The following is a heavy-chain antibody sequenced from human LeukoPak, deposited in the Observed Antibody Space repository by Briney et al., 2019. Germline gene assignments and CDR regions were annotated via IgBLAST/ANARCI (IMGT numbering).Heavy chain of an antibody. CDR1: GFTFSSYW. CDR2: IKGDGSTK. J-gene: IGHJ6*02. CDR3: ARWVITPYYGMDV. V-gene: IGHV3-7*05. Sequence: GGSLRLSCATSGFTFSSYWMTWVRQAPGKGLEWVASIKGDGSTKFYVDSLKGRFTISRDNAKNSLYLQMNSLRGEDTALYYCARWVITPYYGMDVWGQGTTVTVSS. D-gene: IGHD3-16*01.